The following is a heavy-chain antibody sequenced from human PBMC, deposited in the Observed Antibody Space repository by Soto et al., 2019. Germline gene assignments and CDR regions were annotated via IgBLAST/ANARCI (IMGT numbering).Heavy chain of an antibody. CDR2: VISASGSV. D-gene: IGHD5-18*01. V-gene: IGHV1-69*06. Sequence: QVQAVQSGAEVKKPGSSVKIFCKASGRIFSSFPTSWVRQVPGQGLEWMGGVISASGSVTYAPKFQGRVTMTAVNSAGIGYMELTSLTSEDTAIYYCARVGSRDAYNYVLDQWGPGTMVTVSS. CDR3: ARVGSRDAYNYVLDQ. J-gene: IGHJ1*01. CDR1: GRIFSSFP.